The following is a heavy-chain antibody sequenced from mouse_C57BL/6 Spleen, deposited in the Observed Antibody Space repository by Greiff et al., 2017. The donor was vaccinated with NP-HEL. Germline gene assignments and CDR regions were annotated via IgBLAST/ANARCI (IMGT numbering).Heavy chain of an antibody. V-gene: IGHV5-17*01. CDR1: GFTFSDYG. J-gene: IGHJ4*01. D-gene: IGHD2-1*01. CDR3: ARRNYVGAMDY. Sequence: DVHLVESGGGLVKPGGSLKLSCAASGFTFSDYGMHWVRQAPEKGLEWVAYISSGSSTIYYADTVKGRFTISRDNAKNTLFLQMTSLRSEDTAMYYCARRNYVGAMDYWGQGTSVTVSS. CDR2: ISSGSSTI.